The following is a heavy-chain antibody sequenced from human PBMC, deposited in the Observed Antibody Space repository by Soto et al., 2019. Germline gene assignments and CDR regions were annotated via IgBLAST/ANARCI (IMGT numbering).Heavy chain of an antibody. J-gene: IGHJ6*02. CDR1: GYTFTGYY. Sequence: ASVKVSCKASGYTFTGYYMHWVRQAPGQGLEWMGWINPNSGGTNYAQKFQGWVTMTRDTSISTAYMELSRLRSDDTAMYYCARYSASSHYYYGMDVWGQGTTVTVSS. CDR3: ARYSASSHYYYGMDV. CDR2: INPNSGGT. D-gene: IGHD6-6*01. V-gene: IGHV1-2*04.